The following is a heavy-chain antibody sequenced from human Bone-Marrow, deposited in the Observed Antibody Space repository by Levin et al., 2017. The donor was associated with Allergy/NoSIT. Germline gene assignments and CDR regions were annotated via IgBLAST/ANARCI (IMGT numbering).Heavy chain of an antibody. Sequence: SETLSLTCHVSGGSISSDYWSWIRQPPGKGLEWIGYVHYGGSTNYNPSLKSRVNISVDTSKKQFSLKLDSVTAADTAVYYCARHRIWFGDPYDTFHIWGQGALVTVSS. CDR2: VHYGGST. CDR1: GGSISSDY. CDR3: ARHRIWFGDPYDTFHI. D-gene: IGHD3-10*01. V-gene: IGHV4-59*01. J-gene: IGHJ3*02.